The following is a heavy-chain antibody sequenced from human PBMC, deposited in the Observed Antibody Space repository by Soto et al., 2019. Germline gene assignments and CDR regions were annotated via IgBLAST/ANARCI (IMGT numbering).Heavy chain of an antibody. CDR1: GFTFSSYG. CDR3: AKDLEWELLGGTGSGAFDI. CDR2: ISYDGSNK. D-gene: IGHD1-26*01. Sequence: QVQLVESGGGVVQPVRSLRLSCAASGFTFSSYGMHWLRQAPGKGLEWVAVISYDGSNKYYADSVKGRFTISRDNSKNTLYLQMNSLRAEDTAVYSCAKDLEWELLGGTGSGAFDIWGQGTMVTVSS. J-gene: IGHJ3*02. V-gene: IGHV3-30*18.